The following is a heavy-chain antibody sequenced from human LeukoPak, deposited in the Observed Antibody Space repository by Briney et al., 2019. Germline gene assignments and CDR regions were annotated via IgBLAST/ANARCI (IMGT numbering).Heavy chain of an antibody. J-gene: IGHJ4*02. D-gene: IGHD3-22*01. CDR1: GFTFSSYA. Sequence: GSLRLSRAASGFTFSSYAMSWVRQAPGKGLEWVSAISGSGGSTYYADSVKGRFTISRDNSKNTLYLQMNSLRAEDTAVYYCAKDWPPYYYDSSGYYYSPEYFDYWGQGTLVTVSS. V-gene: IGHV3-23*01. CDR2: ISGSGGST. CDR3: AKDWPPYYYDSSGYYYSPEYFDY.